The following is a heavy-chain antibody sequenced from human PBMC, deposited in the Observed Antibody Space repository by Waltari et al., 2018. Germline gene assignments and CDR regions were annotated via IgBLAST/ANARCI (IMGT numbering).Heavy chain of an antibody. J-gene: IGHJ4*02. CDR3: ARLSGRYSSGWYQLDY. CDR1: GFTFSSYG. D-gene: IGHD6-19*01. V-gene: IGHV3-33*01. Sequence: QVQLVESGGGVVQPGRSLRLSCAASGFTFSSYGMHWVRQAPGKGLEWVAVIWYDGSNKYYADSVKGRFTISRDNSKNTLYLQMNSLRAEDTAVYYCARLSGRYSSGWYQLDYWGQGTLVTVSS. CDR2: IWYDGSNK.